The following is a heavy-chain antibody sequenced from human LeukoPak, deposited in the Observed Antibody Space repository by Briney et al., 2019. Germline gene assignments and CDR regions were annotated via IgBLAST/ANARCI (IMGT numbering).Heavy chain of an antibody. Sequence: GGLLRFSCAASGFTFSNYGMHWVRQAPGKGLEWVAVISYDGSNKYYTDSVKGRFTISRDNSKNTLYLQMNSLRAEDTAVYYCAKDRTAGYDGLVDYWGQGTLVTVSS. CDR2: ISYDGSNK. CDR1: GFTFSNYG. V-gene: IGHV3-30*18. CDR3: AKDRTAGYDGLVDY. D-gene: IGHD5-12*01. J-gene: IGHJ4*02.